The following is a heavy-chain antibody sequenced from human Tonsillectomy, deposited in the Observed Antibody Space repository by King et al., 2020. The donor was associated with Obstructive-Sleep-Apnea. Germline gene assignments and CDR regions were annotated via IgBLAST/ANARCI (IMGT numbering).Heavy chain of an antibody. CDR1: GFTFDDYA. CDR2: ISWNRDNI. Sequence: VQLVESGGGLVQPGRSLRLSCAASGFTFDDYAMHWVRQAPGKGLEWVSTISWNRDNIGYADSVKGRFTISRDNAKNSLYLQMNSLRAEDTALYYCARDEGSYCSSTSCFFDFWGQGTLVTVSS. D-gene: IGHD2-2*01. CDR3: ARDEGSYCSSTSCFFDF. V-gene: IGHV3-9*01. J-gene: IGHJ4*02.